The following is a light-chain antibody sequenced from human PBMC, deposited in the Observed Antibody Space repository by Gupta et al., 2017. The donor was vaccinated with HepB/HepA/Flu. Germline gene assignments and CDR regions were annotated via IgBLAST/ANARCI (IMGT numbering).Light chain of an antibody. CDR3: QQSYCTPRT. CDR1: KSSIIY. V-gene: IGKV1-39*01. J-gene: IGKJ1*01. CDR2: AAA. Sequence: DIQMRQPPSSLSASVGDRVTITCRASKSSIIYLNWSHQKPGKAHKPLIYAAASLPRGVPSRFCSSGSGTDFTLTISSLQPEDFATYYFQQSYCTPRTFGQGTKVEIK.